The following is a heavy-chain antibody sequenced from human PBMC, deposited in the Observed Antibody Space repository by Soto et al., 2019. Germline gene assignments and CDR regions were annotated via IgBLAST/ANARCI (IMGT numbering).Heavy chain of an antibody. D-gene: IGHD2-2*01. CDR2: IIPIFGTA. CDR3: ARDRCSSTSCYSSSYYYYYGMDV. CDR1: GGTFSSYA. J-gene: IGHJ6*02. V-gene: IGHV1-69*06. Sequence: SVKVSCKASGGTFSSYAISWVRQAPGQGLEWMGGIIPIFGTANYAQKFQGRVTITADKSTSTAYMELSSLRSEDTAVYYCARDRCSSTSCYSSSYYYYYGMDVWGQGTTVTV.